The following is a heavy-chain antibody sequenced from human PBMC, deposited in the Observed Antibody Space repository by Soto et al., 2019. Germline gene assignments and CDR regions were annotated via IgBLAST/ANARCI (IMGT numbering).Heavy chain of an antibody. J-gene: IGHJ4*02. CDR2: ISSNSATI. CDR3: VKDMKWGGMTTIHYFDS. Sequence: EVQLVESGGGLVQPGRSLRLSCVASGFIADDYAMHWVRQAPGKGLEWVSGISSNSATINYADSVKVRFTISRDNAKNSLLLQMTSLRPEDTAFYYCVKDMKWGGMTTIHYFDSWGQGTLVTVSS. D-gene: IGHD4-17*01. CDR1: GFIADDYA. V-gene: IGHV3-9*02.